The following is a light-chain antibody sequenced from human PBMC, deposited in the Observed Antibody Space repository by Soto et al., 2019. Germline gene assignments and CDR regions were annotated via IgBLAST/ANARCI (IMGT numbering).Light chain of an antibody. CDR1: QSVNSNY. Sequence: EIVLTQRPRTLCLSPGERATLSCVCRQSVNSNYLAWYQQKPGQAPRLLIYAASSRAAGFPDRFSGSGSETDFTLTISRLEPEDFAVYYCQQYGGSPWTFGQGTKVDI. V-gene: IGKV3-20*01. CDR3: QQYGGSPWT. J-gene: IGKJ1*01. CDR2: AAS.